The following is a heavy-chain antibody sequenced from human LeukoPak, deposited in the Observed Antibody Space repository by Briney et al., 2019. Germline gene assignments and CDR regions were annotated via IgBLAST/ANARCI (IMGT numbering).Heavy chain of an antibody. CDR1: GFTFSRYE. J-gene: IGHJ3*01. Sequence: GGSLRLSCAASGFTFSRYEMNWVRQAPGKELEWVSYITSSGSPIFYADSVKGRFTVSRDNAKNSLYLQMNSLRAEDTAVYYCAGALRLGATVWGQGTMVTVSS. D-gene: IGHD3-16*01. CDR2: ITSSGSPI. V-gene: IGHV3-48*03. CDR3: AGALRLGATV.